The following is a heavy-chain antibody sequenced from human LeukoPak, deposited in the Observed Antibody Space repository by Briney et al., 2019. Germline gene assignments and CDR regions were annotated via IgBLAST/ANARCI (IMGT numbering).Heavy chain of an antibody. V-gene: IGHV3-15*01. CDR1: GFTFSYAW. CDR3: TTGVPSGR. J-gene: IGHJ4*02. CDR2: IRSKTDGETA. D-gene: IGHD3-10*01. Sequence: GGSLRLSCAASGFTFSYAWMSWVRQAPGKGLEWVGRIRSKTDGETADYAAPVKGRFIISRDDSKSTVYLQLNSLKTEDTAVYYCTTGVPSGRWGQGTLVTASS.